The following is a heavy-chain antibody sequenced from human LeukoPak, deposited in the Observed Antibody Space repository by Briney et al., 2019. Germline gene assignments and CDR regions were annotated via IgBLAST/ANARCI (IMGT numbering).Heavy chain of an antibody. CDR3: ARGKSHPYYYYYYGMDV. CDR2: INHSGSA. V-gene: IGHV4-34*01. CDR1: GFTLSSYW. Sequence: GSLRLSCAASGFTLSSYWMSWLRQPPGKGLEWIGEINHSGSANYNPSLKSRVTISVDTSKNQFSLKLSSVTAADTAVYYCARGKSHPYYYYYYGMDVWGQGTTVTVSS. J-gene: IGHJ6*02.